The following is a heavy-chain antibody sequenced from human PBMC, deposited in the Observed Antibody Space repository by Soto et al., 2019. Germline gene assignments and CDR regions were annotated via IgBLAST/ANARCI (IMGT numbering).Heavy chain of an antibody. CDR1: GITVSSNY. J-gene: IGHJ4*02. D-gene: IGHD5-12*01. Sequence: EVQLVESGGGLVQPGGSLSLSCAASGITVSSNYMSWVRQAPGNGLEWVAVIYSGGTTYYTDSVKGRFTISRDNSKNTLDLQMNSLGAEDTAVYYCARGGGIVATIRRGFDFWGQGTLVTVAS. V-gene: IGHV3-66*01. CDR2: IYSGGTT. CDR3: ARGGGIVATIRRGFDF.